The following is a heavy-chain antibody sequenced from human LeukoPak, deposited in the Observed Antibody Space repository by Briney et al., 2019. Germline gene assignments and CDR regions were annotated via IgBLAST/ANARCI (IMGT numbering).Heavy chain of an antibody. V-gene: IGHV3-23*01. Sequence: GESLKISCAASGFTFSSYAMSWVRQAPGKGLEWVSAISGSGSSTYYADSVKGRFTISRDNSKNTLYLQMNSLRAEDTAVYYCALDREYQLPRDDYWGQGTLVTVSS. D-gene: IGHD2-2*01. CDR3: ALDREYQLPRDDY. J-gene: IGHJ4*02. CDR1: GFTFSSYA. CDR2: ISGSGSST.